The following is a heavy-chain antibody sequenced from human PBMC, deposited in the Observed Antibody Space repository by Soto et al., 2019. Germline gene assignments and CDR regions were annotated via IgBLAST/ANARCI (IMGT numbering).Heavy chain of an antibody. CDR2: ISYDGSNK. J-gene: IGHJ4*02. Sequence: QVQLVESGGGVVQPGRSLRLSCAASGFTFSSYGMHWVRQAPGKGLEWVAVISYDGSNKYYADSVKGRFTISRDNSKNTLYLQMNSLRTEDTAVYYCAKGIESVGMYYFDYWGQGTLVTVSS. CDR1: GFTFSSYG. V-gene: IGHV3-30*18. D-gene: IGHD1-1*01. CDR3: AKGIESVGMYYFDY.